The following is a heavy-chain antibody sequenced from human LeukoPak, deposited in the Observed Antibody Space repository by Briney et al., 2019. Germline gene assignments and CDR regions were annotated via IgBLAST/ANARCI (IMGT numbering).Heavy chain of an antibody. CDR3: AKDGKTRNWNYFQAKPVY. CDR1: GFTVSTSA. Sequence: PGGSLRLSCAAAGFTVSTSAMSWVRQAPGKGLEWVSGISGSRGGTYYADSVKGRFSISRDISKNTLYLQMNSLRAEDTAIYYCAKDGKTRNWNYFQAKPVYWGQGTLVTVSS. V-gene: IGHV3-23*01. J-gene: IGHJ4*02. D-gene: IGHD1-7*01. CDR2: ISGSRGGT.